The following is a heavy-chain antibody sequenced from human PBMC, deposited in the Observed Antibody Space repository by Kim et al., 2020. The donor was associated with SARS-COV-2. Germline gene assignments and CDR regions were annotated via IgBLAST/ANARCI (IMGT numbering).Heavy chain of an antibody. V-gene: IGHV3-53*01. Sequence: GGSLRLSCAASGFTVSSTYMTWVRQAPGKGLDWVSIIYGGGSTYYADAAKGRFTISRDNSKNTPYLQMNSLRVDDTAVYYCATRGGYNYQGIDVWGQGTTVTVSS. CDR3: ATRGGYNYQGIDV. CDR2: IYGGGST. CDR1: GFTVSSTY. D-gene: IGHD5-12*01. J-gene: IGHJ6*02.